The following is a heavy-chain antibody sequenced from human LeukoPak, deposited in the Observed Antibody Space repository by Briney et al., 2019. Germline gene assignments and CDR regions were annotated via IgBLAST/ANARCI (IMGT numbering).Heavy chain of an antibody. J-gene: IGHJ3*02. V-gene: IGHV3-23*01. D-gene: IGHD3-22*01. CDR2: ISGSGGST. Sequence: GGSLRLSCAASGFTFSSYAMSWVRQAPGKGLEWVSAISGSGGSTYYADSVKGRFTISRDNSKNTLYLQMNSLRAEDTAVYYCAREYYYDSSALGSDAFDIWGQGTMVTVSS. CDR1: GFTFSSYA. CDR3: AREYYYDSSALGSDAFDI.